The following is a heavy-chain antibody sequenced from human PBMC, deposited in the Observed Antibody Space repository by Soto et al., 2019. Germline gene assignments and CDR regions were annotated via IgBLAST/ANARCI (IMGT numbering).Heavy chain of an antibody. V-gene: IGHV1-3*01. J-gene: IGHJ4*02. CDR2: INGGNGNT. Sequence: VASVKVSCKACGYAHPWFNLHWVRQAPGQRLEWMGWINGGNGNTYYSENFQGRVTFTRDTSADTVYMQLSSLTSEDTAVYYCARDDSGFSGSHYIDYFNYWGQGALVTVS. CDR1: GYAHPWFN. CDR3: ARDDSGFSGSHYIDYFNY. D-gene: IGHD1-26*01.